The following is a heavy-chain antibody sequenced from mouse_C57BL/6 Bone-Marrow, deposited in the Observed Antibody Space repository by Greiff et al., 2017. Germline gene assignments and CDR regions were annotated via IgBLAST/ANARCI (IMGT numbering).Heavy chain of an antibody. V-gene: IGHV1-50*01. CDR2: IDPSDSYT. Sequence: VKLQQPGAELVKPGASVKLSCKASGYTFTSYWMQWVKQRPGQGLEWIGEIDPSDSYTNYNQKFKGKATLTVDTSSSTAYMQLSSLTSEDSAVYYCARATTAMDYWGQGTSVTVSS. CDR1: GYTFTSYW. D-gene: IGHD1-2*01. CDR3: ARATTAMDY. J-gene: IGHJ4*01.